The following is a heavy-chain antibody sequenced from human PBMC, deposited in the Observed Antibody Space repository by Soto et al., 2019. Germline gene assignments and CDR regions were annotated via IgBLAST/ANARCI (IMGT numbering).Heavy chain of an antibody. J-gene: IGHJ4*02. CDR1: GFTFSSYA. CDR3: AKDQNPYYVSSRTYYFDS. Sequence: PGGSLRLSCAAPGFTFSSYAMSWVRQAPGKGLEWVAAISGSGGSTYYADSVKGRFTISRDNSKNTLYLQMNSLRAEDTAVYYCAKDQNPYYVSSRTYYFDSWGQGTQVTVSS. V-gene: IGHV3-23*01. D-gene: IGHD3-22*01. CDR2: ISGSGGST.